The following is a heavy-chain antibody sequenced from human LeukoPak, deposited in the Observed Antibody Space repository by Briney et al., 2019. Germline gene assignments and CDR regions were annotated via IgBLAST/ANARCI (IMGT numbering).Heavy chain of an antibody. CDR2: VYYGRSP. D-gene: IGHD6-25*01. CDR1: GDSISRSTYY. Sequence: PSETLSLTCTVSGDSISRSTYYWAWIRQPPGKGLEWIGSVYYGRSPYFNPTLESRATISVDTSKNHFSLKMSSVTAADTAVYYCARSSGTGTFSYWGQGALVTVSS. V-gene: IGHV4-39*02. J-gene: IGHJ4*02. CDR3: ARSSGTGTFSY.